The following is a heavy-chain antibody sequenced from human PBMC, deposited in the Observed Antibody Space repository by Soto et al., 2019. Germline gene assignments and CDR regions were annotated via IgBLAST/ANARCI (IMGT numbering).Heavy chain of an antibody. CDR3: ARDKTDYGDYGRDYYYMDV. CDR1: GFTFSSYS. Sequence: PGGSLRLSCAASGFTFSSYSMNWVRQAPGKGLEWVSYISSSSSTIYYADSVKGRFTISRDNAKNSLYLQMSSLRAEDTAVYYCARDKTDYGDYGRDYYYMDVWGKGTTVTVSS. D-gene: IGHD4-17*01. V-gene: IGHV3-48*01. CDR2: ISSSSSTI. J-gene: IGHJ6*03.